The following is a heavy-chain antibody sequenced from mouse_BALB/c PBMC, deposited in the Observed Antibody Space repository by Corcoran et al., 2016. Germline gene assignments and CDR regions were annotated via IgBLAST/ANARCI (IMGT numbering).Heavy chain of an antibody. D-gene: IGHD2-4*01. V-gene: IGHV9-1*02. CDR2: INTYTGEP. CDR1: GYTVTNYG. CDR3: ASHTMITTSPFTY. J-gene: IGHJ3*01. Sequence: QIQLVQSGPELKKPGETVKISCKGSGYTVTNYGMNWVKQAPGKGLKWMGWINTYTGEPTYADDFKGRFAFSLETSASTAYLQINTLKIEDMATYFCASHTMITTSPFTYWGQGTLVTVSA.